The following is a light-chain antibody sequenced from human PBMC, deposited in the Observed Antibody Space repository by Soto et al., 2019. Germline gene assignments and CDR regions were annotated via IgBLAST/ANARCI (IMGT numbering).Light chain of an antibody. CDR3: MQALQTPLT. J-gene: IGKJ2*01. CDR1: ESLLHSNGFHY. Sequence: DIVMTQSPLSLPVTPGEPASFSCRSSESLLHSNGFHYVDWYLQRPGQSPQFLIYSTSNRASGGTDRISGSGSGTNFTLSISRVEAEDVGVYYCMQALQTPLTFGQGTKLEIK. CDR2: STS. V-gene: IGKV2-28*01.